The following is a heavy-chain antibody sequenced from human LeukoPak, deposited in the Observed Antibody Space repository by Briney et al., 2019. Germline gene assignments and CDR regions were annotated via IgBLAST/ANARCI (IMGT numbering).Heavy chain of an antibody. J-gene: IGHJ4*02. CDR2: TYYRSKWYN. D-gene: IGHD6-19*01. V-gene: IGHV6-1*01. CDR1: GDSVSSDSAT. CDR3: ARAPHGSGCDY. Sequence: SQTLSLTCVISGDSVSSDSATWIWIRQSPSRGLEWVGRTYYRSKWYNDYAVSVQGRISINPDTSKNQFSLQLNSVTPEDTALYYCARAPHGSGCDYWGQGTLVTVSS.